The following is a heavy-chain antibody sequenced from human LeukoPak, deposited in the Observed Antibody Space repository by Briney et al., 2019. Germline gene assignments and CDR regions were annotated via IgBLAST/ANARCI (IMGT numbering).Heavy chain of an antibody. CDR2: IYYSGNT. CDR1: GDPISSYY. Sequence: PSETLSLTCTVSGDPISSYYWNWIRQSPGKGLEWIGYIYYSGNTNYNPSLKSRVTISVDTPRNQFSLKLSSVTAADTAVYYCARDHCSGGSCYPVWAFDIWGQGTVVTVSS. V-gene: IGHV4-59*01. CDR3: ARDHCSGGSCYPVWAFDI. J-gene: IGHJ3*02. D-gene: IGHD2-15*01.